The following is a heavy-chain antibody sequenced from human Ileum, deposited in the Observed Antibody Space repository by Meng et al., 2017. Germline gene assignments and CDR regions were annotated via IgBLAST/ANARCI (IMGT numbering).Heavy chain of an antibody. J-gene: IGHJ4*02. CDR3: AREGAYNGGDY. D-gene: IGHD1-1*01. CDR1: GYTFTTYG. V-gene: IGHV1-18*01. Sequence: QVQLVQSGAEVKKPGASVKVSCKASGYTFTTYGISWVRQAPGQGLEWMGWMSTDKGNTNYAQKFQGRVTMTRDTSTSTAYMELRSLRSDDTAVYYCAREGAYNGGDYWGQGTLATFPS. CDR2: MSTDKGNT.